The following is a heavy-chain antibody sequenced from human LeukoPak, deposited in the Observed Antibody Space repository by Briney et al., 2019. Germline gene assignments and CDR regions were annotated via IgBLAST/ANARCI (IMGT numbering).Heavy chain of an antibody. V-gene: IGHV3-9*01. CDR2: ISWNSGSI. CDR3: ARRRRGSSFILYYYFDY. J-gene: IGHJ4*02. D-gene: IGHD6-13*01. Sequence: GGSLRLSCAASGFTFDDYAMHWVRQAPGKGLEWVSGISWNSGSIGYADSVKGRFTISRDNAKNSLYLQMNSLRAEDTALYHCARRRRGSSFILYYYFDYWGQGTLVTVSS. CDR1: GFTFDDYA.